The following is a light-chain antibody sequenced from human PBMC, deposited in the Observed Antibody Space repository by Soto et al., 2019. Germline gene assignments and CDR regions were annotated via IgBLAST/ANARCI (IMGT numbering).Light chain of an antibody. J-gene: IGKJ1*01. CDR2: GAS. Sequence: EIVLTQSPGTRSMSPGERATLSCRASQSISRNYLAWYQQKPVQAPRLLIYGASSRATGIPDRFSGSESGTDFTLTLSRLEAEDFAVYYCQQYGSSPRTFGQGTKVE. V-gene: IGKV3-20*01. CDR1: QSISRNY. CDR3: QQYGSSPRT.